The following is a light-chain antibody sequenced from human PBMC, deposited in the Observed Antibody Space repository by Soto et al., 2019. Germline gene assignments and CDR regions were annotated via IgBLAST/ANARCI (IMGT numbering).Light chain of an antibody. J-gene: IGKJ1*01. CDR1: QTISSW. CDR2: KAS. Sequence: DIQMTQSPSTLSGSVGDRVTITCRASQTISSWLAWYQQKPGKAPKLLIYKASTLKSGVSSRFSGSGSGTEFTLTISSLQTDDFATYYCQHYNSYSEEFGHGTKAEFK. CDR3: QHYNSYSEE. V-gene: IGKV1-5*03.